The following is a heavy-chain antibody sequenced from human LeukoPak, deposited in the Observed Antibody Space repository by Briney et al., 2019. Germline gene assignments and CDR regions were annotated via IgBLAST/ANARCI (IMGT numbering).Heavy chain of an antibody. J-gene: IGHJ6*03. D-gene: IGHD6-13*01. V-gene: IGHV4-34*01. Sequence: PSETLSLTCAVYGGSFSGYYWSWIRQPPGKGLEWIGEITHSGSTNYNPSLKSRVTISVDTSKNQFSLKLSSVTAADTAVYYCARTTEAHSWRTRYYDYYMDVWGKGTTVTVSS. CDR2: ITHSGST. CDR1: GGSFSGYY. CDR3: ARTTEAHSWRTRYYDYYMDV.